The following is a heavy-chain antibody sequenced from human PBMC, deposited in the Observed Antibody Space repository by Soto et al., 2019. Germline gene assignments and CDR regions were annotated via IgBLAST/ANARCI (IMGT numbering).Heavy chain of an antibody. V-gene: IGHV3-23*01. D-gene: IGHD3-10*01. CDR2: ISGSGGST. CDR3: AKQVTMVRGVLKYYYGMDV. CDR1: GFTFSSYA. J-gene: IGHJ6*02. Sequence: GGPLRLSCAASGFTFSSYAMSWVRQAPGKGLEWVSAISGSGGSTYYADSVKGRFTISRDNSKNTLYLQMNSLRAEDTAVYYCAKQVTMVRGVLKYYYGMDVWGQGTTVTVS.